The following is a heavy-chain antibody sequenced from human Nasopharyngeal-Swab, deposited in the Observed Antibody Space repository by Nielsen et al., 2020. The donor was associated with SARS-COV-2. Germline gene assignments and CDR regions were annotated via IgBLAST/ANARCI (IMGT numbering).Heavy chain of an antibody. CDR1: GFTFNNAW. J-gene: IGHJ4*02. D-gene: IGHD3-10*01. CDR3: TTGYYYGSGSFAY. V-gene: IGHV3-15*01. CDR2: IKSKVDGGTI. Sequence: GESLKISCAASGFTFNNAWMRWVRQAPGKGLEWVGRIKSKVDGGTIDYAAPVKGRSTITRDDSKSTLYLQMISLKTEDTAVYYCTTGYYYGSGSFAYWGRGTLVTVSS.